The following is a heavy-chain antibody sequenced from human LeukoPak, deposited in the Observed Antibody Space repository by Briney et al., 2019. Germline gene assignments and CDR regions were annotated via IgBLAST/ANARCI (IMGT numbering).Heavy chain of an antibody. Sequence: PSQTLSLTCTVSGGSISSGDYHWSWIRQPPGKGLEWIGYIYYSGSTYYNPSLKSRVTISVDTSKNQFSLKLSSVTAADTAVYYCARLPVELRANWFDPWGQGTLVTVSS. CDR3: ARLPVELRANWFDP. J-gene: IGHJ5*02. CDR2: IYYSGST. V-gene: IGHV4-30-4*08. CDR1: GGSISSGDYH. D-gene: IGHD1-26*01.